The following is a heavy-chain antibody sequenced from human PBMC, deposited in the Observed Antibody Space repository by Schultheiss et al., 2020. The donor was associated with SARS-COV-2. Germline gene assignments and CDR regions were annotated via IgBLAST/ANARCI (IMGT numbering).Heavy chain of an antibody. V-gene: IGHV3-30*03. CDR3: ARETVAATPSTDYYYGMDV. J-gene: IGHJ6*02. CDR2: ISYDGSNK. D-gene: IGHD2-15*01. CDR1: GFTFSSYG. Sequence: GGSLRLSCAASGFTFSSYGMHWVRQAPGKGLEWVAVISYDGSNKYYADSVKGRFTISRDNSKNTLYLQMNSLRAEDTAVYYCARETVAATPSTDYYYGMDVWGQGTTVTVAS.